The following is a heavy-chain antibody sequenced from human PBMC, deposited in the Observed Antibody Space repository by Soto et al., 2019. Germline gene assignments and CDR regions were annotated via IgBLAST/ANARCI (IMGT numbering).Heavy chain of an antibody. D-gene: IGHD4-17*01. V-gene: IGHV3-64*07. CDR3: ARADAVTTTLTIHYFFDF. CDR1: GFTFSHYT. Sequence: DVQLVESGGGLVQPGGSLRLSCAVSGFTFSHYTMHWFRQAPGKRLEYVSAISSDGGTTYYADSVKGRFSISRDNSKNTLYLQMGSLRSEDMALYYCARADAVTTTLTIHYFFDFWGQGTLVTVSS. J-gene: IGHJ4*02. CDR2: ISSDGGTT.